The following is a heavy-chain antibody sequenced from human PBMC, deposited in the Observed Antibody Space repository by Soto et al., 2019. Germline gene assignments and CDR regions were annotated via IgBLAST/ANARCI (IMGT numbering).Heavy chain of an antibody. J-gene: IGHJ6*02. CDR3: AREGLVGARDYYYYYGMDV. D-gene: IGHD1-26*01. Sequence: LSLTCTASGGSISSYYWSWIRQPPGKGLEWIGYIYYSGSTNYNPSLKSRVTISVDTSKNQFALKLSSVTAADTAVYYCAREGLVGARDYYYYYGMDVWGQGTTVTVSS. CDR1: GGSISSYY. V-gene: IGHV4-59*01. CDR2: IYYSGST.